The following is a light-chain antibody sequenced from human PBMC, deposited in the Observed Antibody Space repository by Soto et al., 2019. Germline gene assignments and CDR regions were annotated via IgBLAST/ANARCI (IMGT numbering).Light chain of an antibody. J-gene: IGLJ1*01. CDR3: QLWDSSTDEYV. V-gene: IGLV3-21*02. Sequence: SYVLTQPSSVSVAPGQTARVTCGRDNIGTKSVHWYQQRPGQAPVLVVYNDNVRPSGIPERFSGSNSGNTATLTISRVEAGDEADFYCQLWDSSTDEYVFGTGTKV. CDR2: NDN. CDR1: NIGTKS.